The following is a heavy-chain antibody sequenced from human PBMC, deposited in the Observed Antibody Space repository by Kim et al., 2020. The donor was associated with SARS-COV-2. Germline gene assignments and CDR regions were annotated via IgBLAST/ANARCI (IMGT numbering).Heavy chain of an antibody. J-gene: IGHJ4*02. Sequence: SETLSLTCTVSGYSISSGYYWGWIRQPPGKGLEWIGSIYHSGSTYYNPSLKSRVTISVDTSKNQFSLKLSSVTAADTAVYYCARARSSFDYWGQGTLVTVSS. CDR1: GYSISSGYY. V-gene: IGHV4-38-2*02. CDR2: IYHSGST. CDR3: ARARSSFDY.